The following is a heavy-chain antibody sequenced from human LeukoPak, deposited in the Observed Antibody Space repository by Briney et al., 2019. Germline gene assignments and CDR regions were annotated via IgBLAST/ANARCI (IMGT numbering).Heavy chain of an antibody. CDR2: ISAYNGNT. V-gene: IGHV1-18*01. CDR3: ARDFLYGSGSYFGVTEGSFDP. Sequence: GASVKVSCKASGYTFTIYGISWVRQAPGQGLEWMGWISAYNGNTNYAQKLQGRVTMTTDTSTSTAYMELRSLRSDDTAVYYCARDFLYGSGSYFGVTEGSFDPWGQGTLVTVSS. J-gene: IGHJ5*02. CDR1: GYTFTIYG. D-gene: IGHD3-10*01.